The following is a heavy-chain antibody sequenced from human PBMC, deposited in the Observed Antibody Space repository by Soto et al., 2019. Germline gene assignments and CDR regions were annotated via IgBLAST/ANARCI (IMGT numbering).Heavy chain of an antibody. CDR2: IYHDGIS. CDR3: ARLYTKAGSAN. Sequence: QLQLQESGPGLVKPSETLSLSCSVSGGSINGSSYYWGWIRQSPGKGLEWIGSIYHDGISFFHPSLKSRVTISVDTSKNQFSLMVRSVTAADTAVYYCARLYTKAGSANWGGGTLVIVSS. D-gene: IGHD2-2*02. CDR1: GGSINGSSYY. V-gene: IGHV4-39*01. J-gene: IGHJ2*01.